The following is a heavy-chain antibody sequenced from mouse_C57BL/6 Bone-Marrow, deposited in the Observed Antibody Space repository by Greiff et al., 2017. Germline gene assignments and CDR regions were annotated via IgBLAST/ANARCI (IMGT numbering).Heavy chain of an antibody. D-gene: IGHD2-2*01. V-gene: IGHV1-82*01. CDR2: IYPGDGDT. CDR3: ARYGYLVDY. Sequence: QVQLQQSGPELVKPGASVKISCKASGYAFSSSWMNWVKQRPGKGLEWIGRIYPGDGDTNYNGKFKGKATLTADKSSSTAYMQLSSLTSEDSAVYFCARYGYLVDYWGQGTTLTVSS. J-gene: IGHJ2*01. CDR1: GYAFSSSW.